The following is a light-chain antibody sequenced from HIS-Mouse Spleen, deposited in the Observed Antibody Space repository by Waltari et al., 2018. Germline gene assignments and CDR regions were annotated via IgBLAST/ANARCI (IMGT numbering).Light chain of an antibody. J-gene: IGLJ2*01. V-gene: IGLV2-23*01. CDR1: SSDVGSYNL. Sequence: QSALTQPASVSGSPGQSITISCTGTSSDVGSYNLVSWYQQHPGKAPKLMIYEGSKRPSGVSNRCSGSKSGKTASLTSSGLQAEDEADYYCCSYAGSSTLVFGGGTKLTVL. CDR2: EGS. CDR3: CSYAGSSTLV.